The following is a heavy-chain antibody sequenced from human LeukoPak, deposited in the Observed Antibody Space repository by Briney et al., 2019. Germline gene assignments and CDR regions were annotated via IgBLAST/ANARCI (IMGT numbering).Heavy chain of an antibody. J-gene: IGHJ5*02. CDR3: GRRGPWFDA. Sequence: ASVKVSCKTSGYTFSGYYIHWVRQAPGQGFEWMGWMNPISGGTDYAQKFQGRVTMTSDTSISTAYMELSSLRPDDTAVYYCGRRGPWFDAWGQGTLVTVSS. CDR2: MNPISGGT. V-gene: IGHV1-2*02. CDR1: GYTFSGYY. D-gene: IGHD3-10*01.